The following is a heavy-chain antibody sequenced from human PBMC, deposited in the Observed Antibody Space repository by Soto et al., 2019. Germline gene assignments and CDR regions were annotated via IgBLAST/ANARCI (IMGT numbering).Heavy chain of an antibody. Sequence: EVQLVQSGGGLVQPGGSLKLSCVASGFAFSGSAMHWVRQAPGKGLEWVGGIRTKPNNYATVYSASVRGRFTISRDDSGRATYLQMDSLKTDDTAVYYCTRPETPYGYPEALDYWGQGTLVTVAS. CDR2: IRTKPNNYAT. CDR3: TRPETPYGYPEALDY. J-gene: IGHJ4*02. CDR1: GFAFSGSA. V-gene: IGHV3-73*02. D-gene: IGHD4-17*01.